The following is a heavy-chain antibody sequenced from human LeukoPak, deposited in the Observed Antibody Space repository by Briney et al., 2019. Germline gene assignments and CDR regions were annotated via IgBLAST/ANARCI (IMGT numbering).Heavy chain of an antibody. J-gene: IGHJ4*02. CDR1: GGSISSGGYY. D-gene: IGHD1-26*01. Sequence: PSETLSLTCTVSGGSISSGGYYWSWIRQHPRKGPEWIGYIHHGGSTYYNPSLKSRVSISVDTSMNQFSLNLTSVTAADTAIYFCARVVGDYFDYWGQGTLVTVSS. CDR2: IHHGGST. V-gene: IGHV4-31*03. CDR3: ARVVGDYFDY.